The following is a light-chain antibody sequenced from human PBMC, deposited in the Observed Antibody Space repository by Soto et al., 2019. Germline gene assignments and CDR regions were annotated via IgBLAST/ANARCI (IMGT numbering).Light chain of an antibody. CDR1: SSDVGSYNL. J-gene: IGLJ1*01. CDR3: YSYAGENLYV. Sequence: QSVLTQPASVSASPGQSITIPCTGTSSDVGSYNLVSWFQQHPGKVPKLLIYEGTKRPSGLSDRVSGSKSGTTASLTISGLQAEDEAHYYCYSYAGENLYVFGTGTKVTVL. V-gene: IGLV2-23*01. CDR2: EGT.